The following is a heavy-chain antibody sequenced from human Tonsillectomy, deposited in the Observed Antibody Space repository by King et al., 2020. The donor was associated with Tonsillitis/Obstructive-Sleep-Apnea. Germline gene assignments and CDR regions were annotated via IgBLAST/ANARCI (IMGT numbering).Heavy chain of an antibody. CDR2: INHSGST. CDR3: ARGSPYQLLYYFDY. CDR1: GGSFSGYY. J-gene: IGHJ4*02. V-gene: IGHV4-34*01. Sequence: VQLPQWGAGLLKPSETLSLTCAVYGGSFSGYYWSWIRQPPGKGLEWIGEINHSGSTNYNPSLKSRVTISVDTSKNQFSLKLSSVTAADTAVYYCARGSPYQLLYYFDYWGQGALVTVSS. D-gene: IGHD2-2*01.